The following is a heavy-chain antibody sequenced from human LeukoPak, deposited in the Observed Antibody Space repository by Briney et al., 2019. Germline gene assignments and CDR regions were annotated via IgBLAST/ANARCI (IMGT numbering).Heavy chain of an antibody. CDR1: GYSFTSYW. Sequence: GESLKISCKGSGYSFTSYWIGWVRQMPGKGLEWMGIIYPGDSDTRYSPSFQGQVTISVDKSISTAYLQWSSLKASDTAMYYCARVREYYYDSSGLYYFDYWGQGTLVTVSS. J-gene: IGHJ4*02. CDR2: IYPGDSDT. V-gene: IGHV5-51*01. D-gene: IGHD3-22*01. CDR3: ARVREYYYDSSGLYYFDY.